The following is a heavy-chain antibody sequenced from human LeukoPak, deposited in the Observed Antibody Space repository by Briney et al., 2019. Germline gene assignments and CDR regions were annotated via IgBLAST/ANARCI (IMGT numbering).Heavy chain of an antibody. Sequence: SVKVSCKASGGTFSSYAISWVQQAPGQGLEWMGRIIPILSIANYAQKFQGRVTITADKSTSTAYMELSSLRSEDTAVYYCARGYDSSGYYSNFDYWGQGTLVTVSS. CDR2: IIPILSIA. V-gene: IGHV1-69*04. CDR1: GGTFSSYA. J-gene: IGHJ4*02. CDR3: ARGYDSSGYYSNFDY. D-gene: IGHD3-22*01.